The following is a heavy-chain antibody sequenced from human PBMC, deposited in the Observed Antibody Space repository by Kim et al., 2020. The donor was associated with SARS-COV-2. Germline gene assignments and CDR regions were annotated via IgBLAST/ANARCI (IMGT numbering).Heavy chain of an antibody. J-gene: IGHJ4*02. D-gene: IGHD2-8*02. Sequence: GGSLRLSCAASGFTFSDYWIHWVRQAPGKGLEWVADIKGDGSARYYLPSLRGRFTISRDNARNSVYLQMNYVRAEDTAVYYCARCQITTPGGDYWGQGTLVTVSS. CDR1: GFTFSDYW. CDR3: ARCQITTPGGDY. V-gene: IGHV3-7*01. CDR2: IKGDGSAR.